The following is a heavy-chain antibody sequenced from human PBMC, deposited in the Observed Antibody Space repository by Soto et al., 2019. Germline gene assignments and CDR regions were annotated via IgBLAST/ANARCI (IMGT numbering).Heavy chain of an antibody. J-gene: IGHJ6*02. CDR3: ARGVDSSAWYMDV. Sequence: GASVKVSCKASGYTFISYGINWVRQAPGQGLEWMGWISAYNGNTNYAQNLQGRVTMTTDTSTTTTYMELRSLRSDDTAVYYCARGVDSSAWYMDVWGQGTTVTVSS. V-gene: IGHV1-18*01. CDR1: GYTFISYG. D-gene: IGHD6-19*01. CDR2: ISAYNGNT.